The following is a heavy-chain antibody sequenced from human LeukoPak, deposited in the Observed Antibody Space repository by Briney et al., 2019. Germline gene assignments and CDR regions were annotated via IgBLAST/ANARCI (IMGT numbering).Heavy chain of an antibody. CDR1: GYSFNIYW. J-gene: IGHJ3*02. CDR3: ARLSMIDTFDI. D-gene: IGHD3-22*01. V-gene: IGHV5-51*01. Sequence: GESLKISCKDSGYSFNIYWIAWVRQMPGKGLEWMAIIYPGDSDTKYSPSFQDQVTISADKSINTAYLHWRSLKASDTAMYYCARLSMIDTFDIWGLGTVVTVSS. CDR2: IYPGDSDT.